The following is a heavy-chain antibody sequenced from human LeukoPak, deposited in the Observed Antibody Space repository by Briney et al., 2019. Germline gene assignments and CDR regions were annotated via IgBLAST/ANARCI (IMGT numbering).Heavy chain of an antibody. V-gene: IGHV3-30*04. D-gene: IGHD2-15*01. Sequence: GGSLRLSCAASGFTFSSYAMHWVRQAPGKGLEWVAVIPYDGSNKYYADSVKGRFTISRDNSKNTLYLQMNSLRDEDTAVYYCARDGASRGAPDEYWGRGTPVTVSS. J-gene: IGHJ4*02. CDR2: IPYDGSNK. CDR3: ARDGASRGAPDEY. CDR1: GFTFSSYA.